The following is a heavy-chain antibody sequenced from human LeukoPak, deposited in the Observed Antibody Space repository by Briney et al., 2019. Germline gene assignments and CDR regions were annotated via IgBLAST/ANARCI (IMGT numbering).Heavy chain of an antibody. V-gene: IGHV1-69*13. Sequence: ASVKVSCKASGGTFSRYAISWVRQAPGQGLEWMGGIIPMFGIANYAQKFQGGVTITADESTSIAYMELSSLRSEDTAVYYCARDRPYTGGWRGFDYWGQGTLVTVSS. J-gene: IGHJ4*02. CDR3: ARDRPYTGGWRGFDY. CDR1: GGTFSRYA. D-gene: IGHD6-19*01. CDR2: IIPMFGIA.